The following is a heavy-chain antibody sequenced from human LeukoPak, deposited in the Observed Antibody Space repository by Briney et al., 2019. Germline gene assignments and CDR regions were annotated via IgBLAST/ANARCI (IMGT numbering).Heavy chain of an antibody. CDR2: ISSSGSTI. J-gene: IGHJ4*02. V-gene: IGHV3-11*01. Sequence: GGSLRLSCAASGFTFSDYYMSWIRQAPGKGLEWVSYISSSGSTIYYADSVKGRFTISRDNAKNSLYLQMNSLSAEDTAVYYCATYYYGSGSYSDPLYWGQGTLVTVSS. CDR1: GFTFSDYY. CDR3: ATYYYGSGSYSDPLY. D-gene: IGHD3-10*01.